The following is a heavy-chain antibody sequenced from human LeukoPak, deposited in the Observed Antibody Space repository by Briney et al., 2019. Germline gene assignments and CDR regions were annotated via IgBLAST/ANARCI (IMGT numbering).Heavy chain of an antibody. CDR3: VRVSSSIGAPGSDALDI. Sequence: PGRSLRLSCAASGFTFDDYAMHWVRQAPGKGLEWVSGISWNSGSIGYADSVKGRFTISRDVSRNSLYLQLNSLKTEDTAVYYCVRVSSSIGAPGSDALDIWGQETMVTVSS. J-gene: IGHJ3*02. D-gene: IGHD6-13*01. V-gene: IGHV3-9*01. CDR2: ISWNSGSI. CDR1: GFTFDDYA.